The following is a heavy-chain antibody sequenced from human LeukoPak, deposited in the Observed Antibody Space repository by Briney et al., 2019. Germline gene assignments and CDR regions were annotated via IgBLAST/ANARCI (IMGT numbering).Heavy chain of an antibody. V-gene: IGHV1-18*01. D-gene: IGHD3-10*01. CDR2: ISAYNSNT. CDR1: AYTFTSNG. CDR3: ASDGRSMGRGATDY. J-gene: IGHJ4*02. Sequence: ASVKLSCKASAYTFTSNGISLLRQAPGQGLEWMGWISAYNSNTNYAQKVQGRVTMTTDTSTSTAYMELRSLRSDDTAVYYCASDGRSMGRGATDYWGQRTLVTVSS.